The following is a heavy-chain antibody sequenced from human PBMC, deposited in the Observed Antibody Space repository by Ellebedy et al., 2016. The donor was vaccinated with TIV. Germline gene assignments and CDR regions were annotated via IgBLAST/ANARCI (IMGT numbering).Heavy chain of an antibody. J-gene: IGHJ5*02. CDR2: IYYSGST. CDR3: ARAPWFDP. Sequence: MPGGSLRLSCTVSGDSISTYYWSWIRQPPGKGLEWIGYIYYSGSTNYNPSLKSRVTMSIDTSKNHFSLRLISVTAADTAVYYCARAPWFDPWGQGTLVTVSS. CDR1: GDSISTYY. V-gene: IGHV4-59*01.